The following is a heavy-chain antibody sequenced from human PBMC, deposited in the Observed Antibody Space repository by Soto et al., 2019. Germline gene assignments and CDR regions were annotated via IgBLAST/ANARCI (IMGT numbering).Heavy chain of an antibody. D-gene: IGHD1-20*01. J-gene: IGHJ4*02. V-gene: IGHV4-39*01. CDR2: IDYSGTA. CDR1: SGSISVTNVF. CDR3: ARITGRHLDY. Sequence: LETLSLTCTVSSGSISVTNVFWGWVRQPPGKGLEWIGNIDYSGTAYFSPSLATRVTFHVDTSKNQFSLTLYSVTAADTAVYYCARITGRHLDYWGQGILVTVS.